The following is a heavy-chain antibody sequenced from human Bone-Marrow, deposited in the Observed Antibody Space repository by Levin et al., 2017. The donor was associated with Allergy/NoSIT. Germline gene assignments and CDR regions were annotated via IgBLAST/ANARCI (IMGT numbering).Heavy chain of an antibody. Sequence: SETLSLTCTVSGASIRNPGYHWSWIRQHPHKGLEWIGYIHYSGPTQYNPSLKSRVTISVDTSKNQFSLQLSSVTAADTAVYYCARERIATDGDSQTDNWGQGTLVTVSS. CDR1: GASIRNPGYH. CDR2: IHYSGPT. CDR3: ARERIATDGDSQTDN. J-gene: IGHJ4*02. D-gene: IGHD6-13*01. V-gene: IGHV4-31*03.